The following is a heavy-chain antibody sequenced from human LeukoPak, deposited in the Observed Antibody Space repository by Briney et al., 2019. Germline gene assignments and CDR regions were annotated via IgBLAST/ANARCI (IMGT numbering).Heavy chain of an antibody. CDR1: EFTFSSFD. J-gene: IGHJ4*02. Sequence: PGGSLRLSGADSEFTFSSFDMHWVRQARGKGLEWLAVISYDGSNKYYADSVKGRFTISRDNSKNTLYLQMNSLRAEDTAVYYCARDPGTVTKFDYWGQGTLVTVSS. CDR2: ISYDGSNK. D-gene: IGHD4-17*01. V-gene: IGHV3-30-3*01. CDR3: ARDPGTVTKFDY.